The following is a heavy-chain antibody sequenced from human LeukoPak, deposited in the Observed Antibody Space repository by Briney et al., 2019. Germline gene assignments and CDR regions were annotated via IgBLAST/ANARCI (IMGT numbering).Heavy chain of an antibody. J-gene: IGHJ4*02. V-gene: IGHV3-48*03. Sequence: GGSLRLSCAASGFTFSSYEMNWVRQAPGKGLEWVSYISSSGSTIYYADSVKGRFTISKDNAKNSLYLQMNSLRAEDTAVYYCASKHYDILTGYYTASGYWGQGTLVTVSS. CDR3: ASKHYDILTGYYTASGY. CDR1: GFTFSSYE. CDR2: ISSSGSTI. D-gene: IGHD3-9*01.